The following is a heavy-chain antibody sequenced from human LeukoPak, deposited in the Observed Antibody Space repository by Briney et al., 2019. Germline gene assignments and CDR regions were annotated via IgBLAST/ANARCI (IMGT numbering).Heavy chain of an antibody. CDR3: ASKRDGFDI. CDR2: IRSSGDI. CDR1: GGSISNYY. V-gene: IGHV4-4*07. Sequence: PSETLSLTCTVSGGSISNYYFNWIRQPAGKGLEWIGRIRSSGDIHYNPSLKSRLTMSLDTSKSQLSLNLNSVTAADTAVYYCASKRDGFDIWGQGTMVTVSS. J-gene: IGHJ3*02.